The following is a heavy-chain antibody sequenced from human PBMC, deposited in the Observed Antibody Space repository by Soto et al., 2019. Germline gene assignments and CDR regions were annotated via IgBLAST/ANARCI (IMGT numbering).Heavy chain of an antibody. J-gene: IGHJ3*01. D-gene: IGHD2-2*01. CDR3: ASRLVASSRVAFDL. V-gene: IGHV4-34*01. CDR1: GGSFSGYY. Sequence: QVQLQQWGAGLLKPSETLSLTCAVYGGSFSGYYWSWIRQPPGKGLEWIGEINHSGSTNYNPSLKSRVTISVDTSKNQFALKLSSVTAADTAVYYCASRLVASSRVAFDLWGQGTMVTVSS. CDR2: INHSGST.